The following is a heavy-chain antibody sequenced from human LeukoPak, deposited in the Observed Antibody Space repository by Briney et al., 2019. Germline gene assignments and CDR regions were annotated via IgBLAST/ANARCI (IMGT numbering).Heavy chain of an antibody. CDR3: ATVLEWLGAPDP. J-gene: IGHJ5*02. Sequence: GGSLRLSCAPSRFTFSSFWMTWVRQAPGKGLEWVANINEDGSEKNYVDSVKGRFTISRDNAKNSLYLQMNSLRAEDTAVYYCATVLEWLGAPDPWGQGTLVTVSS. V-gene: IGHV3-7*01. D-gene: IGHD3-3*01. CDR1: RFTFSSFW. CDR2: INEDGSEK.